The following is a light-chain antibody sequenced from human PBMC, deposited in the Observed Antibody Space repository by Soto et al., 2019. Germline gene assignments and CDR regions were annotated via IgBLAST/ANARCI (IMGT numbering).Light chain of an antibody. J-gene: IGKJ3*01. Sequence: DIQMTQSPSSLSASVGDRVTITCRASQSISSYLNWYQQKPGKARKLLIYAASTLQSGVPSRFSGSGSGTDFTLTISSLQPEDFATYYCQQSYSIPGTFGPGTKVDIK. CDR1: QSISSY. V-gene: IGKV1-39*01. CDR3: QQSYSIPGT. CDR2: AAS.